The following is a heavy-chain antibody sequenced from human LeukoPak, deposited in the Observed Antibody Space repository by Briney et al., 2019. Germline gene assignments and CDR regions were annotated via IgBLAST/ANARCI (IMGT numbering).Heavy chain of an antibody. CDR2: ISGDNVKT. J-gene: IGHJ4*02. V-gene: IGHV1-18*01. D-gene: IGHD5/OR15-5a*01. CDR1: GYIFINYG. Sequence: ASVKVSCKTSGYIFINYGITGVRQAPGLGLEYVGWISGDNVKTFYTQKFQCRVTLTTDTSTSTAYMAMRSLSFDTPAVYYCASGDSVNYYHAYWGQGTLVTVSS. CDR3: ASGDSVNYYHAY.